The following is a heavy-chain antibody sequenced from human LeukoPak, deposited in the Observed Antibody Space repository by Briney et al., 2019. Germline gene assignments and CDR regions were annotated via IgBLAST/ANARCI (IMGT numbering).Heavy chain of an antibody. CDR1: GASISSYY. Sequence: SETLSLTCTVSGASISSYYWSWIRQPAGKGLEWIGRIFTSGSTNYNPSLKSRVTISVDTSKNQFSLKLSSVTAADTAVYYCARVRIAARPGPTYYYGMDVWGQGTTVTVSS. CDR2: IFTSGST. J-gene: IGHJ6*02. D-gene: IGHD6-6*01. CDR3: ARVRIAARPGPTYYYGMDV. V-gene: IGHV4-4*07.